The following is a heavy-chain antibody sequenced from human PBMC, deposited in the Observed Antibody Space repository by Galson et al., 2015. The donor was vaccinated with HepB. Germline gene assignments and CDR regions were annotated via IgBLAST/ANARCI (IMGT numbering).Heavy chain of an antibody. Sequence: SLRLSCATSGFSLGLYGMHWVRQAPGKGPEWAASIWYDGINEDYADSVKGRFSISRDNSKSVVYLQMNSLVPEDTAIYYCARNGGDDYAEFYFDVWGRGTLVTVSS. CDR1: GFSLGLYG. CDR3: ARNGGDDYAEFYFDV. V-gene: IGHV3-33*08. J-gene: IGHJ2*01. D-gene: IGHD4/OR15-4a*01. CDR2: IWYDGINE.